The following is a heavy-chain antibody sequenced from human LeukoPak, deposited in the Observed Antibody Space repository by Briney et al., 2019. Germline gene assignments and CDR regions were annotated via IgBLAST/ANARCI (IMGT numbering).Heavy chain of an antibody. V-gene: IGHV1-18*01. CDR2: ISAYNGNT. CDR3: ARPWDLGQLVPGNAFDI. D-gene: IGHD6-13*01. Sequence: ASVKVSCKASGYTFTSYGISWVRQAPGQGLEWMGWISAYNGNTNYAQKLQGRVTMTTDTSTSTAYMELRSLRSDDTAVYYCARPWDLGQLVPGNAFDIWGQGTMVTVSS. J-gene: IGHJ3*02. CDR1: GYTFTSYG.